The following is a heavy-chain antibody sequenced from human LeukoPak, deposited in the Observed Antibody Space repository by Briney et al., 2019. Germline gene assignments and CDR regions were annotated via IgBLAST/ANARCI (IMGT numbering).Heavy chain of an antibody. J-gene: IGHJ4*02. CDR1: GYTFTSYG. Sequence: GASVKVSCKASGYTFTSYGISWVRQAPGHGLEWMGWISAYNGNTNYAQKLQGRVTMTTDTSTSTAYMELRSLRSDDTAVYYCARAYYYDSSGYYYGESFDYWGQGTLVTVSS. D-gene: IGHD3-22*01. CDR3: ARAYYYDSSGYYYGESFDY. V-gene: IGHV1-18*01. CDR2: ISAYNGNT.